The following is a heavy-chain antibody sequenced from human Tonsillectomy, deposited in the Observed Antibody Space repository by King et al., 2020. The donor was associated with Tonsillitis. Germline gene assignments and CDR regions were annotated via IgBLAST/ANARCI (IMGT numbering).Heavy chain of an antibody. Sequence: VQLVESGGGVVQPGGSLRLSCAASGFTFSSYGMHWVRQAPGKGLEWVAFIRYDGSNKYYADSVKGRFTISRDNSKNTLYLQMNSLRAEDTAVYYCAPMRGDREPPNFDYWGQGTLVTVSS. CDR3: APMRGDREPPNFDY. V-gene: IGHV3-30*02. J-gene: IGHJ4*02. CDR1: GFTFSSYG. CDR2: IRYDGSNK. D-gene: IGHD2-21*02.